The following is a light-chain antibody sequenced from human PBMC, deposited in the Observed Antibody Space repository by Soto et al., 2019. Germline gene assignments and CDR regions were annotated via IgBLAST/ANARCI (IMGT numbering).Light chain of an antibody. Sequence: EIVLTQSPGTLSLSPGERATLSCRASQSVNNNYLAWYQQKPGQAPRLLIYGASSRATGIPDRFSGSGSGTEFTLTISRLEPEDFAVYYCQQYGSSPLTFGGGTKVEIK. V-gene: IGKV3-20*01. CDR2: GAS. J-gene: IGKJ4*01. CDR1: QSVNNNY. CDR3: QQYGSSPLT.